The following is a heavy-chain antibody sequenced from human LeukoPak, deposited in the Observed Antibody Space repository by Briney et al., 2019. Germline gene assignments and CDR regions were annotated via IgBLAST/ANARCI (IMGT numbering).Heavy chain of an antibody. Sequence: GGSLRLSCAASGFTFSNYAMHWVRQAPGKGLEWVAVISSDGRNKYYADSVKGRFTISRDNSKNTVYLQMNSLRAEDTAVYYCASSQRGLEMATPAVHWGQGTLVTVSS. D-gene: IGHD5-24*01. V-gene: IGHV3-30*03. CDR3: ASSQRGLEMATPAVH. CDR2: ISSDGRNK. J-gene: IGHJ1*01. CDR1: GFTFSNYA.